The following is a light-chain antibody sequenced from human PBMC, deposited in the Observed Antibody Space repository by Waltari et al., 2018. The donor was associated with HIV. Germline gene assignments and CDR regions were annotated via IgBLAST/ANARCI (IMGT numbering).Light chain of an antibody. CDR3: QKYDSVPWT. Sequence: DIQMTQSPSSLSAFVGDRVTITCRPSQGISNSLAWYQQKSGKVPRLLIYAASTLQSGGPSRFIGSGFGTDVTLTISSLQPEDVATYYCQKYDSVPWTFGQGTNVEIK. CDR1: QGISNS. CDR2: AAS. V-gene: IGKV1-27*01. J-gene: IGKJ1*01.